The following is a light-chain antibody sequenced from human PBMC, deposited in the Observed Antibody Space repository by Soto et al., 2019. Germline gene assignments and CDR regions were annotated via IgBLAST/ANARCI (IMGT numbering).Light chain of an antibody. CDR3: QQSYSIFT. Sequence: DIQMTQSPSSLSASVGDRVTITCRASQSISSYLNWYQQKPGKAPKLLIYAAYSLQSGGPSRFSGSGSGTDFTLTISSLQPEDFATYYCQQSYSIFTFGPGTKVDIK. V-gene: IGKV1-39*01. CDR2: AAY. J-gene: IGKJ3*01. CDR1: QSISSY.